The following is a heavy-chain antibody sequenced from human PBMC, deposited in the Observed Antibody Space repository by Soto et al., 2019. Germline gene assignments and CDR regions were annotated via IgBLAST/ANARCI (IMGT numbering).Heavy chain of an antibody. Sequence: QVQLVESGGGLVNPGGSLRLSCAASGFTFSDYYMSWIRQAPGKGLEWVSYISSSGSTIYYADSVKGRFTISRDNAKNSLYLQMNSLRAEDTAVYYCAAGDCSSTSCYISAYAFDIWGQGTMVTVSS. J-gene: IGHJ3*02. CDR1: GFTFSDYY. D-gene: IGHD2-2*02. V-gene: IGHV3-11*01. CDR2: ISSSGSTI. CDR3: AAGDCSSTSCYISAYAFDI.